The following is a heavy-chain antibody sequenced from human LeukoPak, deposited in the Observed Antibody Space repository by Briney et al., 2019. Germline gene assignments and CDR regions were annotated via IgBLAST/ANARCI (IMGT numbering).Heavy chain of an antibody. CDR3: TRDRAEKARIGGMDV. V-gene: IGHV3-21*06. J-gene: IGHJ6*02. CDR1: GFSFSSYS. Sequence: GGSLRLSCAASGFSFSSYSMNWVRQAPGKGLEWVAYISETSTYRYFADSVRGRFTISRDNAKNSLYLEMNSLRAEDTAMYYCTRDRAEKARIGGMDVWGQGTTVTISS. D-gene: IGHD2-15*01. CDR2: ISETSTYR.